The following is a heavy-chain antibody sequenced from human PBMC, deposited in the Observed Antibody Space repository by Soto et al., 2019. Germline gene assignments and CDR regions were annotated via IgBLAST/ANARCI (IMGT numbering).Heavy chain of an antibody. J-gene: IGHJ6*02. D-gene: IGHD6-25*01. V-gene: IGHV3-30-3*01. CDR1: ESPSSSFA. CDR3: ARSRGRDHYYGMDV. Sequence: GGSLRPPWPPPESPSSSFAFPWARQAPGKGLEWVAVISYDGSNKYYADSVKGRFTISRDNSKNTLYLQMNSLRAEDTAVYYCARSRGRDHYYGMDVWGQGITVTV. CDR2: ISYDGSNK.